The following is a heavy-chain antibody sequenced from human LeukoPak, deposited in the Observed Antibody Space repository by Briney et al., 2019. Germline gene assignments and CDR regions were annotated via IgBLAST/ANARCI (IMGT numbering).Heavy chain of an antibody. J-gene: IGHJ4*02. CDR1: GFTFSNYA. Sequence: GGSLRLSCAASGFTFSNYAMNWVRQAPGKGLEWVSTISASDDTTYYADSVKGRFTISRDDSKNTLYLQMNSLRAEDAAIYYCSSRYSSAYWGQGTLVTVSS. D-gene: IGHD6-19*01. V-gene: IGHV3-23*01. CDR2: ISASDDTT. CDR3: SSRYSSAY.